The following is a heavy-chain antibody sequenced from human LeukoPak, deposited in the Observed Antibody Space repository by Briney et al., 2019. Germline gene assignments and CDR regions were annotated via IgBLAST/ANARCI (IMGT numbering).Heavy chain of an antibody. CDR2: ISDDGINK. J-gene: IGHJ5*02. D-gene: IGHD6-19*01. CDR1: GFTFSSYA. CDR3: ARDRYSSGWYDTNWFDP. Sequence: PGRSLRLSRAASGFTFSSYAMHWVRQAPGKGLEWVAVISDDGINKYYADSVKGRFTISRDNSKNTLYLQMNSLRAEGTAVYFCARDRYSSGWYDTNWFDPWGQGTLVTVSS. V-gene: IGHV3-30-3*01.